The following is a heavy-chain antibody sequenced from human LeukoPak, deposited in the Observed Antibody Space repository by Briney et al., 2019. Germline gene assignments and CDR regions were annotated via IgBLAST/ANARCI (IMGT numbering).Heavy chain of an antibody. V-gene: IGHV4-4*07. CDR2: IYTSGST. D-gene: IGHD6-13*01. J-gene: IGHJ3*02. Sequence: SETLSLTCTVSGGSISSYYWSWIRQPAGKGLEWIGRIYTSGSTNYNPSLKSRVTMSVDTSKNQFSLKLSSVTAADTAVYYCARVGCSSSWYLDDDAFDIWGQGTMVTVSS. CDR1: GGSISSYY. CDR3: ARVGCSSSWYLDDDAFDI.